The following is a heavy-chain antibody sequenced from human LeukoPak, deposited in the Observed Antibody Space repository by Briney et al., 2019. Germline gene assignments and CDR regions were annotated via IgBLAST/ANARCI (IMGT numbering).Heavy chain of an antibody. J-gene: IGHJ4*02. CDR3: ARQSISGSSLSYFDY. CDR2: LLYSDAT. Sequence: YPSETLSLTCTVSGGSLGSYYWSWIRQSPGKALEWIGYLLYSDATNYNPSLKSRVSLSVDTSKNQFFLRLTSVSAADTAVYYCARQSISGSSLSYFDYWGQGTLVNVSS. CDR1: GGSLGSYY. V-gene: IGHV4-59*08. D-gene: IGHD3-22*01.